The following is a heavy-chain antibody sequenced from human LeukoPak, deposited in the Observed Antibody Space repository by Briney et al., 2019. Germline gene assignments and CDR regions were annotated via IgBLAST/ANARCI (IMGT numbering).Heavy chain of an antibody. Sequence: ASVKVSCKASGYTFTSYGISWVRQAPGQGLEWMGWISAYNGNTNYAQKLQGRVTMTTDTATSTAYMELRSLRSDDTAVYLCARELSYGDYRPENWFDPWGQGTLVTVSS. CDR2: ISAYNGNT. J-gene: IGHJ5*02. D-gene: IGHD4-17*01. V-gene: IGHV1-18*01. CDR3: ARELSYGDYRPENWFDP. CDR1: GYTFTSYG.